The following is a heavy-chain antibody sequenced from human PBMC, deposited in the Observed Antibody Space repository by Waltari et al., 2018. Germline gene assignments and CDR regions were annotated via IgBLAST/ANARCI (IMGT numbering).Heavy chain of an antibody. CDR2: IWYDGSNK. V-gene: IGHV3-33*01. Sequence: QVQLVESGGGVVQPGRSLRLSCAASGFTFSSYGMPWVRQAPGKGLEWVAVIWYDGSNKYYADSVKGRFTISRDNSKNTLYLQMNSLRAEDTAVYYCARDSYSGTNWFDPWGQGTLVTVSS. CDR3: ARDSYSGTNWFDP. CDR1: GFTFSSYG. J-gene: IGHJ5*02. D-gene: IGHD1-26*01.